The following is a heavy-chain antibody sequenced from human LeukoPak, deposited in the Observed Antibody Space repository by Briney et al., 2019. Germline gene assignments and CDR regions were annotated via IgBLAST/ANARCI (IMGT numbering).Heavy chain of an antibody. D-gene: IGHD3-22*01. CDR2: IWYDGSHE. CDR1: GFSFRTYG. Sequence: PGGSLRLSCVASGFSFRTYGMHWVRQAPGKGLEWVAIIWYDGSHEYYADSVEGRFTISRDDSKNTLFLQMNSLRGEDTAMYFCARDRSYSSGYYGGSLDFWGQGTLVTVSS. V-gene: IGHV3-33*01. CDR3: ARDRSYSSGYYGGSLDF. J-gene: IGHJ4*02.